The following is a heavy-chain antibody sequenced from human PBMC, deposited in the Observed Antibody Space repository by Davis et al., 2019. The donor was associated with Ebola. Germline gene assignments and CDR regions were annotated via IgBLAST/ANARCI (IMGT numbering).Heavy chain of an antibody. D-gene: IGHD6-19*01. Sequence: MPSETLSLTCTVSGGSISSYYWSWIRQPPGKGLEWIGYIYYSGSTNYNPSLKSRVTISVDKSKNQFSLKLSSVTAADTAVYYCARDKGGYSSGWGFDYWGQGTLVTVSS. J-gene: IGHJ4*02. V-gene: IGHV4-59*12. CDR3: ARDKGGYSSGWGFDY. CDR2: IYYSGST. CDR1: GGSISSYY.